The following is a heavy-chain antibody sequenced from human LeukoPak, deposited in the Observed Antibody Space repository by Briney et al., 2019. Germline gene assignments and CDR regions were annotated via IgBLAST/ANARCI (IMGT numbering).Heavy chain of an antibody. CDR1: GFTFSNYA. J-gene: IGHJ4*02. V-gene: IGHV3-23*01. CDR3: AKDVESGRSADY. Sequence: GGSLRLSCAASGFTFSNYAMSWVRQAPGKGLEWVSTISGSGGGTYSADSVKGRFTLSRDNSMNTLYLQMNSLRAEDTAVYYCAKDVESGRSADYWGQGTLVTVSS. CDR2: ISGSGGGT. D-gene: IGHD3-10*01.